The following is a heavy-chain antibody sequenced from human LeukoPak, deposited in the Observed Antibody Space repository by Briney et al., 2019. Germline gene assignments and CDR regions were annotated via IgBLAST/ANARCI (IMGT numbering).Heavy chain of an antibody. CDR1: GGTFSSYA. V-gene: IGHV1-69*05. D-gene: IGHD3-3*01. CDR3: ARERDYDFWSGYPNYYYYYMDV. J-gene: IGHJ6*03. Sequence: SVKVSCKASGGTFSSYAISWVRQAPGQGLEWMGGIIPIFGTANYAQKFQGRVTITTDESTSTAYMELSSLRSEDTAVYYCARERDYDFWSGYPNYYYYYMDVWGKGTTVTVSS. CDR2: IIPIFGTA.